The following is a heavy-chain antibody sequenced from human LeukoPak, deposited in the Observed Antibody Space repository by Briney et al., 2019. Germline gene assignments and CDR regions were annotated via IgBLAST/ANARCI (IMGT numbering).Heavy chain of an antibody. CDR1: GFTFSTYA. CDR2: ISGSGGMT. Sequence: GGSLRLSCAVSGFTFSTYAMTWVRQAPGKGLEWVSGISGSGGMTYYADSVKGRFTISRDNSKNTLYLQMNSLRAEDTAVYYCAKVATDMDYWGREPWSPSPQ. J-gene: IGHJ4*02. CDR3: AKVATDMDY. D-gene: IGHD2-15*01. V-gene: IGHV3-23*01.